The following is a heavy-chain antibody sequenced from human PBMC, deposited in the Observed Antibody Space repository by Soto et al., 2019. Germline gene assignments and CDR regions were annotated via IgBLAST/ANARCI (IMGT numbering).Heavy chain of an antibody. V-gene: IGHV5-51*01. CDR3: ARAPYNHNDGDLDF. CDR2: IYSRDSDT. CDR1: GYRFTNFW. Sequence: GESLKISCQGSGYRFTNFWIGWVRQRPGKGLEWMGIIYSRDSDTRYSPSFQGQVTISVDSSISTAYLQWSSLKASDTAIYYCARAPYNHNDGDLDFWGQGTLVTVSS. J-gene: IGHJ4*02. D-gene: IGHD1-1*01.